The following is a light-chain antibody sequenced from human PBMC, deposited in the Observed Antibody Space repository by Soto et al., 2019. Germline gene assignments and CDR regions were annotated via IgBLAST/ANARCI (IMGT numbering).Light chain of an antibody. J-gene: IGKJ1*01. V-gene: IGKV3-20*01. CDR3: QQYGRSPWT. CDR2: CAS. Sequence: EIVLTQSPGTLSLSPGERATLSCRASQSVSSSYLAWYQQKPGQAPRLLIYCASSRATGIPDRFSGSGSGTDFTLTISRLEPEDFAVYYWQQYGRSPWTFGQGTKVEIK. CDR1: QSVSSSY.